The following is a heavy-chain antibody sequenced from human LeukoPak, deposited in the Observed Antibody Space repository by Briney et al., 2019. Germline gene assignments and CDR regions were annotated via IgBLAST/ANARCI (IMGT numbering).Heavy chain of an antibody. Sequence: GGSLRLSCAASGFTFSSYSMNWVRQAPGKGLEWVSYISSSSSTIYYADSVKGRFTISRDNAKNSLYLQVNSLKTEDTAVYYCTRHLDLGPGYYKSWGQGTLVTVSS. V-gene: IGHV3-48*01. CDR3: TRHLDLGPGYYKS. CDR2: ISSSSSTI. D-gene: IGHD3-9*01. J-gene: IGHJ4*02. CDR1: GFTFSSYS.